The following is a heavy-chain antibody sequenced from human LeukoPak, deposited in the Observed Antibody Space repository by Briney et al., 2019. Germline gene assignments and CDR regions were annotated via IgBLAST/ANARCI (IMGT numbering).Heavy chain of an antibody. CDR1: GVSMSSSSYY. CDR2: ISQSGST. J-gene: IGHJ4*02. Sequence: SETLSLTCTVSGVSMSSSSYYWGWIRQPPGKGLEWFGSISQSGSTYHNPSLKSRVTISVDTSKNQFSLKLSSVTATDTAVYXXXXXXRSQQLEIFDHWGQGNLVTVSS. D-gene: IGHD1-1*01. V-gene: IGHV4-39*01. CDR3: XXXXRSQQLEIFDH.